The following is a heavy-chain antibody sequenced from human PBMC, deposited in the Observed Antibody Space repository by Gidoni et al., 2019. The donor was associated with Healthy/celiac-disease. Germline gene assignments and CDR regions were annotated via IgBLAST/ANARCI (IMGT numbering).Heavy chain of an antibody. J-gene: IGHJ3*02. Sequence: QVQLQQWGAGLLKPSETLSLTCAVYGGSFSGYYWSWIRQPPGKGLEWIGEINHSGSPNYNPSLKSRVTISVDTSKNQFSLKLSSVTAADTAVYYCARSRAHSSGYYYQRRRAFDIWGQGTMVTVSS. CDR3: ARSRAHSSGYYYQRRRAFDI. D-gene: IGHD3-22*01. CDR1: GGSFSGYY. CDR2: INHSGSP. V-gene: IGHV4-34*01.